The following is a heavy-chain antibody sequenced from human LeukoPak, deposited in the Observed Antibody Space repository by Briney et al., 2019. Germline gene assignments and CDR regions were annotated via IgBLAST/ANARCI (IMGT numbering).Heavy chain of an antibody. J-gene: IGHJ4*02. CDR2: IKQDRSEK. CDR3: ARDPLSGWDHFDY. D-gene: IGHD6-19*01. Sequence: PGGSLRPSCAASGFTFTNYWMSWVRQAPGKGLELVANIKQDRSEKYYVDSVKGRFTISRDNAKNSLYLQMNSLRAEDTAVYYCARDPLSGWDHFDYWGQGTLVTVSS. CDR1: GFTFTNYW. V-gene: IGHV3-7*01.